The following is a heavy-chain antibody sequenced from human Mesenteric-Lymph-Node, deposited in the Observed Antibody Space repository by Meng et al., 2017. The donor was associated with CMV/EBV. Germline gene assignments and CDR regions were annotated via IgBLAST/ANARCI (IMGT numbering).Heavy chain of an antibody. CDR1: GFPFSTSW. CDR2: ISTDGTIT. V-gene: IGHV3-74*01. Sequence: GGSLRLSCAVSGFPFSTSWLHWVRQAPGKGLVWVSRISTDGTITRYADSVQGRFTISRDNAKNTLYLQMNSLRAEDTALYHCARALRGYSYGQFDPWGQGTLVTVSS. CDR3: ARALRGYSYGQFDP. J-gene: IGHJ5*02. D-gene: IGHD5-18*01.